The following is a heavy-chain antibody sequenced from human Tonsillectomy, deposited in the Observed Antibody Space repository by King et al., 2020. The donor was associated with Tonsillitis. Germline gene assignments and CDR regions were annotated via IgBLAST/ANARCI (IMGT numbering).Heavy chain of an antibody. V-gene: IGHV4-34*01. CDR3: ARTTTVTILYYYYYGMDV. D-gene: IGHD4-17*01. CDR1: GGSFSGYY. J-gene: IGHJ6*02. CDR2: INHSGST. Sequence: VQLPQWGAGLLKPSETLSLTCAVYGGSFSGYYWSWIRQPPGKGLEWIGEINHSGSTNYNPSLKSRVTISVDTSKNQFSLKLSSVTAADTAVYYCARTTTVTILYYYYYGMDVWGQGTTVTVSS.